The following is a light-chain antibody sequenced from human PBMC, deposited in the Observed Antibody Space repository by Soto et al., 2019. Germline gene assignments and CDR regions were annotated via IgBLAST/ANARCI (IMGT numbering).Light chain of an antibody. J-gene: IGKJ1*01. V-gene: IGKV3-20*01. CDR1: QSVSSSY. CDR3: QQYHTSPLT. Sequence: EIVMTQSPATLSVSPGERATFSCRASQSVSSSYIAWYQQKRGQAPRRLIYGASIRATGIPDRFSGSGSGTDFTLTISRLEPEDFALYYCQQYHTSPLTFGQGTKVEIK. CDR2: GAS.